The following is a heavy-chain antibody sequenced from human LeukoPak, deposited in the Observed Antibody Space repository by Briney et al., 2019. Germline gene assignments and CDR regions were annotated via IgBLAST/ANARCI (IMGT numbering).Heavy chain of an antibody. J-gene: IGHJ4*02. CDR3: ARAPRSWGFDY. CDR1: GFTFSSYA. D-gene: IGHD7-27*01. CDR2: ISGSGGST. Sequence: PGGSLRLSCAASGFTFSSYAMTWVRRAPGKGLEWVSVISGSGGSTYYADSVKGRFTISRDNSKNTLYLQMNSLRVEDTAVYYCARAPRSWGFDYWGQGTLVTVSS. V-gene: IGHV3-23*01.